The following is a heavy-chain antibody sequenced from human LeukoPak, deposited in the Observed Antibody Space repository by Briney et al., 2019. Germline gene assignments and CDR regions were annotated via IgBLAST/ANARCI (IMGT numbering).Heavy chain of an antibody. D-gene: IGHD3-16*01. CDR1: GGSISSSSYY. CDR3: ARDGGVTYYYFYYYMDV. J-gene: IGHJ6*03. Sequence: SETLSLTCTVSGGSISSSSYYWAWIRQPPARGLEWIVSIYHSGITYYNPSLNGQIIISVNTSKTQFSLKLSSETAADTAVYYCARDGGVTYYYFYYYMDVWGKGTTVTASS. V-gene: IGHV4-39*07. CDR2: IYHSGIT.